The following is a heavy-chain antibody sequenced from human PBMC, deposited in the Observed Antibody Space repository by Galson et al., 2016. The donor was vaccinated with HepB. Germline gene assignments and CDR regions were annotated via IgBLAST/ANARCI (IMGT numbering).Heavy chain of an antibody. D-gene: IGHD6-13*01. J-gene: IGHJ6*02. Sequence: SLRLSCAASGFTFSSYGMHWVRQAPGKGLEWVAVIWYDGRNKYYADSVKGRFTISRDNSKYTLYLQMNSLRAEDTAVYYCAKGLAADYYYCGTDVWGQGTTVTVSS. CDR2: IWYDGRNK. V-gene: IGHV3-33*06. CDR3: AKGLAADYYYCGTDV. CDR1: GFTFSSYG.